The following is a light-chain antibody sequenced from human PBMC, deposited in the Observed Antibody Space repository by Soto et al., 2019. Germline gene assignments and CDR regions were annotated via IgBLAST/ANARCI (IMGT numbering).Light chain of an antibody. Sequence: DIQLTQSPSTPSASVGDRVTITCRAIQCISSWLAWYQQKSGKASKLLIYDASSLESGVPSRFSGSGSGTEFTLSISSLQTDDFATYYCQQYNSYSWTFGQGTKV. J-gene: IGKJ1*01. CDR3: QQYNSYSWT. CDR1: QCISSW. V-gene: IGKV1-5*01. CDR2: DAS.